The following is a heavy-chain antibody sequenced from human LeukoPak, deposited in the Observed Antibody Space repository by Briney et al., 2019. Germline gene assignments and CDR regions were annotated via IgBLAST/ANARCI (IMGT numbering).Heavy chain of an antibody. D-gene: IGHD7-27*01. CDR3: TTVAINWGSYDVLDI. CDR2: IWYDGSNK. CDR1: GFTFSSYG. V-gene: IGHV3-33*08. J-gene: IGHJ3*02. Sequence: GGSLRLSCEASGFTFSSYGMHWVRQAPGKGLEWVAVIWYDGSNKYYADSVKGRFTISRDDSKNTLYLQMNSLKTEDTAVYYCTTVAINWGSYDVLDIWGQGTMVTVSS.